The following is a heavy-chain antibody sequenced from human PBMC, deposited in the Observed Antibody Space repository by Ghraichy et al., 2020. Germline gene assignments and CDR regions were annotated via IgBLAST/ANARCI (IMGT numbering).Heavy chain of an antibody. Sequence: SETLSLTCTVSGGSISSSSYYWGWIRQPPGKGLEWIGNIYFGGSTYYNPSLKSRVTISADASKNQFSLKLRSVTAADTAEYYCVSDWTYTRQLYDWGQGTLVTVSS. V-gene: IGHV4-39*01. CDR1: GGSISSSSYY. J-gene: IGHJ4*02. CDR3: VSDWTYTRQLYD. D-gene: IGHD2/OR15-2a*01. CDR2: IYFGGST.